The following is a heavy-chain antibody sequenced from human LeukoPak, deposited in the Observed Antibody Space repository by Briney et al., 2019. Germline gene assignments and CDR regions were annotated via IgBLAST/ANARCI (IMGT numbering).Heavy chain of an antibody. CDR1: GYTFSIYA. V-gene: IGHV1-3*01. J-gene: IGHJ4*02. CDR3: ARGVWSSRGMQYYFDY. CDR2: INAGNGNT. Sequence: ASVKVSCKASGYTFSIYAMQWVRQAPGQRLELMGWINAGNGNTKYSQKFQGRVTITRDTSASTAYMELSSLRSEDTALYYCARGVWSSRGMQYYFDYWGQGTLVTVSS. D-gene: IGHD3-22*01.